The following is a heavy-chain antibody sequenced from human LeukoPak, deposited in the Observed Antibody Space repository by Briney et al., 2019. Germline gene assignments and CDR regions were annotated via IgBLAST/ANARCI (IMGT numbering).Heavy chain of an antibody. Sequence: GGSLRLSCAASGFTFSSYSMNWVRQAPGKGLEWVSSINSRSDYIYYADSVKGRFTVSRDSAKNSLYLQMNSLRAEDTALYYCVRALYGSGYYYPFDFWGQGTLVTVSS. V-gene: IGHV3-21*01. CDR1: GFTFSSYS. D-gene: IGHD3-10*01. CDR2: INSRSDYI. J-gene: IGHJ4*02. CDR3: VRALYGSGYYYPFDF.